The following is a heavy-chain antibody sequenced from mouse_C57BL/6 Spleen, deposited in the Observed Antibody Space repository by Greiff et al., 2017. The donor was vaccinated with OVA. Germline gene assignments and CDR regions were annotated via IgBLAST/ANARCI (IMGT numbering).Heavy chain of an antibody. CDR1: GFNIKDDY. V-gene: IGHV14-4*01. CDR2: IDPENGDT. Sequence: VQLQQSGAELVRPGASVTLSCTASGFNIKDDYMHWVKQRPEQGLEWIGWIDPENGDTEYASKFQGKATITADTSSNTAYLQLSSLTSEDTAVYYCTRGSAFDYWGQGTTLTVSS. CDR3: TRGSAFDY. J-gene: IGHJ2*01.